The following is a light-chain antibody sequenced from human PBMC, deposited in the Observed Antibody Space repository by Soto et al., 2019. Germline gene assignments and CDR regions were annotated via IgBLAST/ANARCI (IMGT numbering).Light chain of an antibody. CDR3: QMYNNWVGT. CDR2: GAA. CDR1: QSISSN. V-gene: IGKV3-15*01. J-gene: IGKJ4*01. Sequence: IVMTQSPYILSVSPGERATLSCRANQSISSNLAWYQQKPGQAPRLLIYGAATRATGIPARFSGSGSGTDFTLTINSLQSEDFAVYYCQMYNNWVGTFGGGTKVDIK.